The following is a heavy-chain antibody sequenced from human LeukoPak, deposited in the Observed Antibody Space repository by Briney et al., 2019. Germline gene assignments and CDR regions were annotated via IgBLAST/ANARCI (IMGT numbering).Heavy chain of an antibody. CDR3: ARGDLGSGSYYSLGPYYYYYMDV. J-gene: IGHJ6*03. CDR1: GGTFSSYA. D-gene: IGHD3-10*01. CDR2: IIPIFGTA. Sequence: SVKVSCKASGGTFSSYAISWVRQAPGQGLEWMGGIIPIFGTANCAQKFQGRVTITADKSTSTAYMELSSLRSEDTAVYYCARGDLGSGSYYSLGPYYYYYMDVWGKGTTVTVSS. V-gene: IGHV1-69*06.